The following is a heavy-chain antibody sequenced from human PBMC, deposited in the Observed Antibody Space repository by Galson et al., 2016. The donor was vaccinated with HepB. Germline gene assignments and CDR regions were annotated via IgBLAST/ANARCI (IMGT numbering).Heavy chain of an antibody. CDR1: GGTFSYYA. V-gene: IGHV1-69*13. CDR3: ASRGARTCSGCICYECDY. CDR2: IIPIFGKA. D-gene: IGHD2-15*01. J-gene: IGHJ4*02. Sequence: SVKVSCKASGGTFSYYAISWVRQAPGQGLEWMGGIIPIFGKADYAQTFQGRVTITADDSTTTAYVELSSLRTEDASVYYCASRGARTCSGCICYECDYWGQGTLVTVSS.